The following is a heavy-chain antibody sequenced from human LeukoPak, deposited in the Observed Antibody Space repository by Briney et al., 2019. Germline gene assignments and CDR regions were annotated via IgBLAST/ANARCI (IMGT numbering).Heavy chain of an antibody. Sequence: GGSLRLSCAASGFTFSGSAMHWVRQASGKGLEWVGRIRSKANSYATAYAASVKGRFTISRDDSKNTLYLQMNSLKTEDTAVYYCTTASSGWYLYYYYYMDVWGKGTTVTVSS. D-gene: IGHD6-19*01. CDR1: GFTFSGSA. J-gene: IGHJ6*03. CDR2: IRSKANSYAT. V-gene: IGHV3-73*01. CDR3: TTASSGWYLYYYYYMDV.